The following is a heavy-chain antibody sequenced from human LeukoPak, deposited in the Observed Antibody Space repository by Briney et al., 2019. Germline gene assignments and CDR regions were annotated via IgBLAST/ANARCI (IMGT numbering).Heavy chain of an antibody. J-gene: IGHJ3*01. CDR2: ISYTGGEI. Sequence: PSETLSLTCTVSGGSLNSYYWSWIRQPPGKRLEWIGYISYTGGEINYNPSLKSRLTLSVDTSKHQFSLMVTSVTAADTAIYYCARQPGGTAAFDVWAQGTMVTVSS. CDR1: GGSLNSYY. D-gene: IGHD1-14*01. CDR3: ARQPGGTAAFDV. V-gene: IGHV4-59*08.